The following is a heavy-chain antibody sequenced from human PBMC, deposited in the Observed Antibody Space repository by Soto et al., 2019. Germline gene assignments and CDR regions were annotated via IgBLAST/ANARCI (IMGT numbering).Heavy chain of an antibody. Sequence: QVQLVESGGGVVQPGRSLRLSCAASGFTFSSYAMHWVRQAPGKGLEWVAVISYDGSNKYYADSVKGRFTISRDNSKNTLYLQMNSLRAEDTAVYYCARTPGPIVAARPSWTYSYYGMDVWGQGTTVTVSS. D-gene: IGHD6-6*01. CDR3: ARTPGPIVAARPSWTYSYYGMDV. J-gene: IGHJ6*02. CDR1: GFTFSSYA. CDR2: ISYDGSNK. V-gene: IGHV3-30-3*01.